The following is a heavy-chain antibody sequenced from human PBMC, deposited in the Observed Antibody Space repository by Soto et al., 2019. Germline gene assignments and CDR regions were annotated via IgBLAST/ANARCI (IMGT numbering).Heavy chain of an antibody. J-gene: IGHJ6*02. CDR1: GFTFNSYA. CDR2: ISGSAGGT. CDR3: AKGLAYCGGDCYSGYYYIIDV. D-gene: IGHD2-21*02. V-gene: IGHV3-23*01. Sequence: QPGGSLRLSCVGSGFTFNSYALNWVRQAPGKGLEWVSGISGSAGGTYYADSVKGRFTISRDNSKNTLYLQMNSLRPEDTAVYYCAKGLAYCGGDCYSGYYYIIDVWGQGTTGTV.